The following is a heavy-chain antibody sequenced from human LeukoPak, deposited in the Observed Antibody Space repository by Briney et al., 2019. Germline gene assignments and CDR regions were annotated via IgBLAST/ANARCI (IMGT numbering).Heavy chain of an antibody. D-gene: IGHD6-6*01. V-gene: IGHV1-69*04. CDR1: GGTFSSYA. J-gene: IGHJ6*02. Sequence: SVKVSCKASGGTFSSYAISWVRQAPGQGLEWMGRIIPILGIANYAQKFQGRVTITVDKSTSTAYMELSSLRSEDTAVYYCARYYSSSGFYGMDVWGQGTTVTVSS. CDR3: ARYYSSSGFYGMDV. CDR2: IIPILGIA.